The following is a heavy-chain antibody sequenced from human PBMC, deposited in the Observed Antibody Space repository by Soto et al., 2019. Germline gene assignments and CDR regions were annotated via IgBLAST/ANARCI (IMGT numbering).Heavy chain of an antibody. D-gene: IGHD6-25*01. J-gene: IGHJ3*02. CDR1: GFTFNIFV. Sequence: QVQLVESGGGVVQPGRSLRLSCAASGFTFNIFVMHWVRQAPGKGLEWVAVIANDGSNKYYADSVKGRFTISRDNSKNTLDLPMDSLRAEDTAVYYCATSAGVDIWGQGTMVTVSS. V-gene: IGHV3-30-3*01. CDR3: ATSAGVDI. CDR2: IANDGSNK.